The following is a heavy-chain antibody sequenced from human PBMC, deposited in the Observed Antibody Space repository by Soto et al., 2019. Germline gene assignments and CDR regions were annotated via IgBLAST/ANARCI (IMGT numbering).Heavy chain of an antibody. CDR1: GYSFTSYW. CDR2: IYPGDSDT. J-gene: IGHJ6*02. V-gene: IGHV5-51*01. Sequence: PGESLKISCKGSGYSFTSYWIGWVRQMPGKGLEWMGIIYPGDSDTRYSPSFQGQVTISADKSISTAYLQWSSLKASDTAMYYCARSQLYCSGGSCYYYGMDVWGQGTTVTVSS. D-gene: IGHD2-15*01. CDR3: ARSQLYCSGGSCYYYGMDV.